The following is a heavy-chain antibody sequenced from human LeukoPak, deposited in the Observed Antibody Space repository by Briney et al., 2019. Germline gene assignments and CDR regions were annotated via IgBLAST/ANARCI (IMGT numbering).Heavy chain of an antibody. J-gene: IGHJ4*02. CDR1: GGSFSGCY. CDR2: INHSGST. CDR3: ARHGVGATPINR. Sequence: SSETLSLTCAVYGGSFSGCYWSWIRQPPGKGLEWIGEINHSGSTNYNPSLKSRVTISVDTSKNQFSLKLSSVTAADTAVYYCARHGVGATPINRWGQGTLVTVSS. V-gene: IGHV4-34*01. D-gene: IGHD2-8*01.